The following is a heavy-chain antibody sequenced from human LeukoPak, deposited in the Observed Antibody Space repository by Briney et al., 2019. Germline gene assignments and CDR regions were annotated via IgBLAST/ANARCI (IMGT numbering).Heavy chain of an antibody. CDR1: GFIFSSHA. J-gene: IGHJ4*02. CDR3: VSFYETY. Sequence: GGSLRLSCAASGFIFSSHAMSWVRQAPGKGLVWVSHINSDGSWTSYADSVKGRFTISKDNAKNTVYLQMNSLRAEDTAVYYCVSFYETYWGRGTLVTVSS. V-gene: IGHV3-74*01. CDR2: INSDGSWT. D-gene: IGHD2/OR15-2a*01.